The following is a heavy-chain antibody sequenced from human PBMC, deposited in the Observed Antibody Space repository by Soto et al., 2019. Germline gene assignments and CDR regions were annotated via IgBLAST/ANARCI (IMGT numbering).Heavy chain of an antibody. CDR1: GGTFSNYP. CDR3: ARGNHRWLQLWYFDL. D-gene: IGHD5-12*01. V-gene: IGHV1-69*12. Sequence: QVQLVQSGAEVKKPGSSVKVSCKASGGTFSNYPVSWVRQAPGQGLEWMGGIIPIFGTVNYAQKFQGRPTITADESPSTAYMELSSLRSEDTAVYYCARGNHRWLQLWYFDLWGRGTLVTVSS. J-gene: IGHJ2*01. CDR2: IIPIFGTV.